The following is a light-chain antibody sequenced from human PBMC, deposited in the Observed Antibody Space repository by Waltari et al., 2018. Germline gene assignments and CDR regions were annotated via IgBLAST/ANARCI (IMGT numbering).Light chain of an antibody. Sequence: SCRASQSVGTYLAWYQQRPGQSPRLLIYDASYRATGIPARFSGSGSETDFTLTISSLQPEDVAVYYCQQRRNWPLTFGGGTRVQI. J-gene: IGKJ4*01. CDR3: QQRRNWPLT. CDR2: DAS. CDR1: QSVGTY. V-gene: IGKV3-11*01.